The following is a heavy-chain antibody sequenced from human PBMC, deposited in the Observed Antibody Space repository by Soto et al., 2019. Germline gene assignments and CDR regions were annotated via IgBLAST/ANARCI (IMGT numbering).Heavy chain of an antibody. CDR1: GFTFDDYA. J-gene: IGHJ6*02. V-gene: IGHV3-9*01. Sequence: GGSLRLSCAASGFTFDDYAMHWVRQAPGKGLEWVSGISWNSGSIGYADSVKGRFTISRDNSKNTLYLQMNSLRAEDTAVYYCARDREYYGMDVWGQGTTVTVSS. CDR3: ARDREYYGMDV. CDR2: ISWNSGSI.